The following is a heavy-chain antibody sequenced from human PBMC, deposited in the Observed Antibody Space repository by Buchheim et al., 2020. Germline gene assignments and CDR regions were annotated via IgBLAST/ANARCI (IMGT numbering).Heavy chain of an antibody. CDR1: GFTFSSYG. D-gene: IGHD4-11*01. V-gene: IGHV3-30*18. J-gene: IGHJ4*02. Sequence: QVQLVESGGGVVQPGRSLRLSCAASGFTFSSYGMHWVRQAPGKGLEWVAVISYDGSNKYYADSVKGRFTISRDNSKNTLYLQMNRLRAEDTAVYYCAKDGFVGNYEDYFVYWGQGTL. CDR3: AKDGFVGNYEDYFVY. CDR2: ISYDGSNK.